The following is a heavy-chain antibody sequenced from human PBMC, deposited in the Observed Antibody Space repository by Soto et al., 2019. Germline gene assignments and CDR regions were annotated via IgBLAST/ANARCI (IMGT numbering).Heavy chain of an antibody. Sequence: QITLKESGPTLVKPTQTLTLTCDFSGFSLTTGGVGVGWVRQPPGEALEWLALIYWDDDERYNPSLKTRLTITKAPSKNQVVLIMTNMDPVDTATYYCAHSRNLITEDAQVGDFDYWGQGTLVTVSS. V-gene: IGHV2-5*02. J-gene: IGHJ4*02. CDR3: AHSRNLITEDAQVGDFDY. D-gene: IGHD3-10*01. CDR1: GFSLTTGGVG. CDR2: IYWDDDE.